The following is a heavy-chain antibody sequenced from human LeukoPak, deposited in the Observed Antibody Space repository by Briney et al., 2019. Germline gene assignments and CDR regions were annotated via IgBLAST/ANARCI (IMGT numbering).Heavy chain of an antibody. Sequence: PGGSLRLSCAASGFTFSRYSMNWVRRAPGKGLEWVSYISDSGRTIYYADSVAGRFNISRDNGRNSLYLQMNSLRDEDTAVYYCARDLTGYYKIDFWGRGTLVTVSS. CDR1: GFTFSRYS. J-gene: IGHJ4*02. CDR3: ARDLTGYYKIDF. V-gene: IGHV3-48*02. CDR2: ISDSGRTI. D-gene: IGHD3-9*01.